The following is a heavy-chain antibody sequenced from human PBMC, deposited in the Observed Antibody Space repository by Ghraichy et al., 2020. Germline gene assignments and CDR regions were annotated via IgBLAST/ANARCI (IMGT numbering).Heavy chain of an antibody. CDR3: ARGENYYDTSGLMDV. D-gene: IGHD3-22*01. Sequence: GGSLRLTCAASGFAFNTYWMTWVRQAPGKGLEWVANIKQDVTRKYYVDSVKGRFTISKDNAENSLFLQMNSLRAEDTAVYYCARGENYYDTSGLMDVWGQGTTVTVSS. CDR2: IKQDVTRK. CDR1: GFAFNTYW. V-gene: IGHV3-7*03. J-gene: IGHJ6*02.